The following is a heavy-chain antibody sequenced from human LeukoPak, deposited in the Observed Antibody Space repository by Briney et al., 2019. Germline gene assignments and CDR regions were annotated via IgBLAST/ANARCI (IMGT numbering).Heavy chain of an antibody. J-gene: IGHJ6*02. CDR2: INTNTGNP. CDR1: GYTFTRYG. D-gene: IGHD3-10*01. CDR3: ARDSYYYGSGSSYYYYGMDV. Sequence: ASVKVSRKASGYTFTRYGMNWVRQAPGQGLEWMGWINTNTGNPTYAQGFTGRFVFSLDTSVSTAYLQISSLKAEDTAVYYCARDSYYYGSGSSYYYYGMDVWGQGTTVTVSS. V-gene: IGHV7-4-1*02.